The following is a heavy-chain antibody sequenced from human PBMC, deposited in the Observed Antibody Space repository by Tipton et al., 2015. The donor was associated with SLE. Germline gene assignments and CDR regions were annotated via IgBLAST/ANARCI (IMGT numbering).Heavy chain of an antibody. V-gene: IGHV4-59*11. CDR2: IYYSGST. D-gene: IGHD3-10*01. J-gene: IGHJ4*02. CDR3: ARTAKEGVSGY. Sequence: TLSLTCTVSGGSISSHYWSWIRQPPGKGLEWIGYIYYSGSTNYNPSLKSRVTISVGTSKNQFSLKLSSVTAADTAVYYCARTAKEGVSGYWGQGTLVTVSS. CDR1: GGSISSHY.